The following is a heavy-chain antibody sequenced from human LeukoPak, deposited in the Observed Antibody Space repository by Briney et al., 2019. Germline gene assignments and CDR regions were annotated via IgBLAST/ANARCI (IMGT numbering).Heavy chain of an antibody. V-gene: IGHV4-59*01. CDR3: ARGSPYYDFWSGYYPPCYFDY. J-gene: IGHJ4*02. D-gene: IGHD3-3*01. CDR1: GGSISSYY. Sequence: EPSETLSLTCTVSGGSISSYYWSWIRQPPGKGLEWIGYIYYSGSTNYNPSLKSRVTISVDTSKNQFSLKLSSVTAADTAVYYCARGSPYYDFWSGYYPPCYFDYWGQGTLVTVSS. CDR2: IYYSGST.